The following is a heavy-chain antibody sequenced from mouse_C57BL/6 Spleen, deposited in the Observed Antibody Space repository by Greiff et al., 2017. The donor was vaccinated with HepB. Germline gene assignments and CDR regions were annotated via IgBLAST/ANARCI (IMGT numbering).Heavy chain of an antibody. Sequence: DVQLQESGAELVRPGASVKLSCTASGFNIKDYYMHWVKQRPEQGLEWIGRIDPEDGDTEYAPKFQGKATMTADTSSNTAYLQLSSLTSEDTAVYYCTYYSNYGWFAYWGQGTLVTVSA. CDR1: GFNIKDYY. J-gene: IGHJ3*01. CDR2: IDPEDGDT. V-gene: IGHV14-1*01. CDR3: TYYSNYGWFAY. D-gene: IGHD2-5*01.